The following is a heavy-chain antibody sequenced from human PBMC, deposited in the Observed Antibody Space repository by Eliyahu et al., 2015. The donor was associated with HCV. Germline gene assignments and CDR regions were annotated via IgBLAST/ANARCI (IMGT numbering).Heavy chain of an antibody. J-gene: IGHJ4*02. CDR2: IRGKAYTYAT. Sequence: VQLVESGGGLVQPGGSXXLSCAASGFXFSDXXVHWVGQASGKGVEWVGRIRGKAYTYATAYAASVKGRFTISRDDSKNTAYLQMNSLKTEDTAVYYCTTAIVVSHDHWGQGTLVTVSS. CDR1: GFXFSDXX. V-gene: IGHV3-73*01. D-gene: IGHD3-22*01. CDR3: TTAIVVSHDH.